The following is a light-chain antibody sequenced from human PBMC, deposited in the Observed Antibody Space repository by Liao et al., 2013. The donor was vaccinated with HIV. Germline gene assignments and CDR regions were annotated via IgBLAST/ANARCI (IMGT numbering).Light chain of an antibody. CDR2: QDV. CDR3: QAWDSSTVI. V-gene: IGLV3-1*01. J-gene: IGLJ2*01. CDR1: QLGDKH. Sequence: SYELTQPPSVSVSPGQTAIITCSGDQLGDKHAAWYQQKPGQSPVLVIYQDVKRPSGIPERFSASNSGNTATLTISGTQSIDEADYYCQAWDSSTVIFGGGTKLTVL.